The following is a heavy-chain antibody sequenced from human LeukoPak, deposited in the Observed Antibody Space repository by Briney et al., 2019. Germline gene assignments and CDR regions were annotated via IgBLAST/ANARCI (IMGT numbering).Heavy chain of an antibody. CDR3: ASHRAGGGSGLDY. Sequence: GESLKISCQGSGYSFTDYWIGWVRQMPGKGLDWMGIIYPGDSDTRYSPSFQGQVTISADKSISTAYLQWSSLKASDTAMYYCASHRAGGGSGLDYWGQGTLVTVSS. CDR2: IYPGDSDT. V-gene: IGHV5-51*01. CDR1: GYSFTDYW. D-gene: IGHD2-15*01. J-gene: IGHJ4*02.